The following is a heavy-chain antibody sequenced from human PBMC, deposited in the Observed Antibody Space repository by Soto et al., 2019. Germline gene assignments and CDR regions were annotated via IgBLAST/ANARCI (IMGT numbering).Heavy chain of an antibody. CDR3: AREYGGNSASFDI. Sequence: TLSLTCAVSGGSIVGSNWWRRVRKPPGKGLEWIGEIYHSGSTNYNPSLKSRVTISVDKSKNQFSLKLSSVTAADTAVYYCAREYGGNSASFDIWGQGTMGTVSS. CDR2: IYHSGST. D-gene: IGHD2-21*02. J-gene: IGHJ3*02. CDR1: GGSIVGSNW. V-gene: IGHV4-4*02.